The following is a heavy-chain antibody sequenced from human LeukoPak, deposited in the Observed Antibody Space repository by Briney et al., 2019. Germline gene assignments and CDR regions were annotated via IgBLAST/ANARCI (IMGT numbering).Heavy chain of an antibody. CDR1: GFTFSSYW. CDR2: IKQDESEK. D-gene: IGHD3-3*02. V-gene: IGHV3-7*01. Sequence: GGSLGLSCAASGFTFSSYWMTWVRQAPGKGLEWVASIKQDESEKYYADSVKGRFTISRDNARNSLYLQMSSLRADDTAVYYCARDGAFRIYDYWGHGTLVTVSS. J-gene: IGHJ4*01. CDR3: ARDGAFRIYDY.